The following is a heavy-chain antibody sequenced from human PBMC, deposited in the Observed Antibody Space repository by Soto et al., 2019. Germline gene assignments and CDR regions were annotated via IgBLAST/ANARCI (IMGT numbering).Heavy chain of an antibody. Sequence: PXGSLRLSCAASGFTFSRYAIHWVGQAPGKGLEWVAVISRDGSNKYYVDSVKGRFTISRDNSKNTLYLQMNSLRDEDTAVYYCASSRNSAVADSFDLWGQGTLVTVSS. J-gene: IGHJ4*02. CDR1: GFTFSRYA. D-gene: IGHD1-26*01. CDR2: ISRDGSNK. V-gene: IGHV3-30*04. CDR3: ASSRNSAVADSFDL.